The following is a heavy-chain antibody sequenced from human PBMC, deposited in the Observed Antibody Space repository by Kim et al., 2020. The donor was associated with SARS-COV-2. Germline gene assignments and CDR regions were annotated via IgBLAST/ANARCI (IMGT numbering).Heavy chain of an antibody. D-gene: IGHD2-21*02. CDR2: IYYSGST. V-gene: IGHV4-31*01. J-gene: IGHJ4*02. CDR1: GGSISSGGYY. CDR3: AREDTVVTFDY. Sequence: SETLSLTCTVSGGSISSGGYYWSWLRQHPGKGLEWNGYIYYSGSTYYNPSLKSPVTISVDTSKNQFSLKLSLVTAAATAVYYCAREDTVVTFDYWGQGTLVTVSS.